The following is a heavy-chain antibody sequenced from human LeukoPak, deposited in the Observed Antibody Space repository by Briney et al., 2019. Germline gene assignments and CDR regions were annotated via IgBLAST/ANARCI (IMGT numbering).Heavy chain of an antibody. V-gene: IGHV4-31*03. CDR3: ARVGPGQLWSDY. D-gene: IGHD5-18*01. CDR2: IYYSGST. J-gene: IGHJ4*02. CDR1: GGSISSGGYY. Sequence: SQTLSLTCTVSGGSISSGGYYWSWIRQHPGKGLEWIGYIYYSGSTYYNPSLKSRVTISVDTSKNQFSLKLSSVTAADTAVYYCARVGPGQLWSDYWGQGTLVTVSS.